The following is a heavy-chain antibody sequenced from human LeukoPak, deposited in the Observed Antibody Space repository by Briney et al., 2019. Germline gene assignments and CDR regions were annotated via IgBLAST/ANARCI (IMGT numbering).Heavy chain of an antibody. CDR2: ISYDGTK. V-gene: IGHV3-30*04. CDR1: GFTFSSYA. Sequence: PGGSLRLSCAASGFTFSSYAMHWVRQAPGKGLEWVAFISYDGTKYYADSVKGRFTISRDNAKNSLYLQMNSLRAEDTAVYYCATARNCSSTSCYPNWFDPWGQGTLVTVSS. CDR3: ATARNCSSTSCYPNWFDP. D-gene: IGHD2-2*01. J-gene: IGHJ5*02.